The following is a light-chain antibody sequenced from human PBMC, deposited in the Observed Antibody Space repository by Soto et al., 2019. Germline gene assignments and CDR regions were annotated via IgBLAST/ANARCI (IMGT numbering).Light chain of an antibody. V-gene: IGKV3-20*01. Sequence: EIVLTQPPGTLSLSPWERATLSCRASQSVSSSYLSWYQKNAGQAPRLLIHGASSRATSIPDRCSGGAGATDFILTISMLEDEDVAVYYCQQYSYSWTFGQGTKVDNK. CDR2: GAS. CDR3: QQYSYSWT. CDR1: QSVSSSY. J-gene: IGKJ1*01.